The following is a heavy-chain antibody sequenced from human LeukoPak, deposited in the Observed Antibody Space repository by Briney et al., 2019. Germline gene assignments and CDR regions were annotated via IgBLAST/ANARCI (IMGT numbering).Heavy chain of an antibody. V-gene: IGHV4-39*01. CDR2: ISYTGVT. D-gene: IGHD3-10*01. J-gene: IGHJ4*02. Sequence: SETLSLTCSVSGGSISSSTYFWGWIRQPPGEGLEWIGSISYTGVTYYNPSLTSRVTISVDTSKNQFSLKLSSVTAADTAVYYCARRGPSGRSLDYWGQGTLVTVSS. CDR1: GGSISSSTYF. CDR3: ARRGPSGRSLDY.